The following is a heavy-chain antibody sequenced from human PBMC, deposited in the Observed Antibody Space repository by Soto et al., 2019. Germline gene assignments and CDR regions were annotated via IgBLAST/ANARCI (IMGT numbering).Heavy chain of an antibody. V-gene: IGHV1-69*13. D-gene: IGHD5-18*01. CDR3: ARWRYRYGYLDY. Sequence: SVKVSCKASGGTFSSYAISWVRQAPGQGLEWMGGIIPIFGTANYAQKFQGRVTITADESTSTAYMELSSLRSEDTAVYYCARWRYRYGYLDYWGQGTLVTVPQ. CDR1: GGTFSSYA. J-gene: IGHJ4*02. CDR2: IIPIFGTA.